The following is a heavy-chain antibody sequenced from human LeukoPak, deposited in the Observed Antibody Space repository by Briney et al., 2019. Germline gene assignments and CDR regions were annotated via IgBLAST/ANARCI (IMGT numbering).Heavy chain of an antibody. V-gene: IGHV3-7*01. J-gene: IGHJ4*02. CDR2: IKQDGNKE. Sequence: GGSLRLSCAASGFTFSIYSMSWVRQAPGKGLEWVANIKQDGNKEYYVDSVKGRFTISRDNAKNSLYLQMNTLRAEDTGVYYCARVGVIVGASLRYYFDYWGQKTLVTVSS. CDR3: ARVGVIVGASLRYYFDY. D-gene: IGHD1-26*01. CDR1: GFTFSIYS.